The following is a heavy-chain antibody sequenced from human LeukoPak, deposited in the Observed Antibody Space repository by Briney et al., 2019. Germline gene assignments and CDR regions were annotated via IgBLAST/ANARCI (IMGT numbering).Heavy chain of an antibody. CDR3: AREAYYYDSSGYYYRWFDP. CDR1: GYTFTSYA. J-gene: IGHJ5*02. CDR2: INSNTGNP. D-gene: IGHD3-22*01. V-gene: IGHV7-4-1*02. Sequence: ASVKVSCKASGYTFTSYAMNWVRQAPGQGLEWMGWINSNTGNPTYAQGFTGRFVFSLDTSVSTAYLQISSLKAEDTAVYYCAREAYYYDSSGYYYRWFDPWGQGTLVTVSS.